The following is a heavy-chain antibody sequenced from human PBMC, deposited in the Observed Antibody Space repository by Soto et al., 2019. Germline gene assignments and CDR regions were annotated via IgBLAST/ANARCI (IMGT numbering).Heavy chain of an antibody. V-gene: IGHV4-61*01. Sequence: SETLSITCTVSGGFVNSDTHSWSWIRQTPGKRLEWIGFIYSGGSTKNPSLRSRVTMSVDTSKNQFSLKLRSVIVADTAVYHCARFVRSCSATTCSTRADVWGQGITVTVSS. CDR2: IYSGGST. J-gene: IGHJ6*02. CDR1: GGFVNSDTHS. D-gene: IGHD2-2*01. CDR3: ARFVRSCSATTCSTRADV.